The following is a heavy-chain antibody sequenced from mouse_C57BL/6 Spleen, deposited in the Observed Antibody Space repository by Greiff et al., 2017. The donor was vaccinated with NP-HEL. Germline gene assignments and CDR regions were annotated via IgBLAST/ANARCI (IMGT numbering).Heavy chain of an antibody. Sequence: EVKLMESGGDLVKPGGSLKLSCAASGFTFSSYGMSWVRQTPDKRLEWVATISSGGSYTYYPDSVKGRFTISRDNAKNTLYLQMSSLKSEDTAMYYCARRPDGYYDAMDYWGQGTSVTVSS. J-gene: IGHJ4*01. CDR3: ARRPDGYYDAMDY. V-gene: IGHV5-6*02. CDR2: ISSGGSYT. D-gene: IGHD2-3*01. CDR1: GFTFSSYG.